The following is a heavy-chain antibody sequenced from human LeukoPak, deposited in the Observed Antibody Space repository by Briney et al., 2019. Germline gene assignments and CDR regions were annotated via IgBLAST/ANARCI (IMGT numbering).Heavy chain of an antibody. D-gene: IGHD6-13*01. J-gene: IGHJ2*01. V-gene: IGHV4-59*08. Sequence: KASETLSLTCTVSGGSTSSYYWSWIRQPPGKGLEWIGYIYYSGSTNYNPSLKSRVTISVDTSKNQFSLKLSSVTAADTAVYYCARRSSSSWYYWYFDLWGRGTLVTVSS. CDR2: IYYSGST. CDR1: GGSTSSYY. CDR3: ARRSSSSWYYWYFDL.